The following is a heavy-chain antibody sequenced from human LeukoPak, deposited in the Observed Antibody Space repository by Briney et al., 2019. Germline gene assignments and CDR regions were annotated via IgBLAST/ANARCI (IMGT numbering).Heavy chain of an antibody. Sequence: TGGSLRLSCAASGFTFSSYAMHWVRQAPGKGLEWVAVISYDGSNKYYADSVKGRFTISRDNSKNTLYLQMNSLRAEDTAVYYCARDGYNEGEYFQHWGQGTLVTVSS. CDR3: ARDGYNEGEYFQH. D-gene: IGHD5-24*01. J-gene: IGHJ1*01. V-gene: IGHV3-30-3*01. CDR1: GFTFSSYA. CDR2: ISYDGSNK.